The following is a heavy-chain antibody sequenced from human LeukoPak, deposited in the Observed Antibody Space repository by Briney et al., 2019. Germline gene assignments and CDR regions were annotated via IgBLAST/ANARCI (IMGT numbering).Heavy chain of an antibody. D-gene: IGHD2-15*01. V-gene: IGHV3-23*01. CDR1: GFTFSGSG. Sequence: GGSLRLSCAASGFTFSGSGMSWVRQAPGKGLEWISSSGDSDGSTYYADSLKGRFTISRDNSKNTLYLQMNSLRAEDTAVYYCAKGGCRGTCNPLAYWGQEALVTVSP. J-gene: IGHJ4*02. CDR3: AKGGCRGTCNPLAY. CDR2: SGDSDGST.